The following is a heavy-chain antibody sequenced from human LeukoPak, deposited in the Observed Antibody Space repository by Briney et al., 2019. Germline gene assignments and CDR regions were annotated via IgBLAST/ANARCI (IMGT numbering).Heavy chain of an antibody. D-gene: IGHD3-3*01. CDR1: GFTFSSYW. Sequence: GGSLRLSCAASGFTFSSYWMSWVRQAPGKGLGVANIKQDGSEKYYVDSVKGRFTISRDNAKNTLYLQMNSLRAEDTAVYYCARDAIFGVVIPKYNWFDPWGQGTLVTVSS. J-gene: IGHJ5*02. CDR2: IKQDGSEK. V-gene: IGHV3-7*01. CDR3: ARDAIFGVVIPKYNWFDP.